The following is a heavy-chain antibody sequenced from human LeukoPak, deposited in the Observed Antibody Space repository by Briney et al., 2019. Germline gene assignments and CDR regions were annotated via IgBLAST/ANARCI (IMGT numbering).Heavy chain of an antibody. CDR3: AKVMGSSGYYNPRFDY. CDR1: GFTFSSYA. J-gene: IGHJ4*02. V-gene: IGHV3-23*01. Sequence: GGSLRLSCAASGFTFSSYAMSWVRQAPGKGLEWVSSISGSGGSISDADSVKGRFTISRDNSKNTLYLQMSSLRAEDTAVYYCAKVMGSSGYYNPRFDYWGQGTLVTVSS. CDR2: ISGSGGSI. D-gene: IGHD3-22*01.